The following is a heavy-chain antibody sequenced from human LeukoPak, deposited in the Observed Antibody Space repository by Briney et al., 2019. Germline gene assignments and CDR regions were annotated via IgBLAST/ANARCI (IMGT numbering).Heavy chain of an antibody. V-gene: IGHV3-30*18. CDR3: AKGIAVAGTLLTPPDC. Sequence: GGSLRLSCAVSGFTFSSYGMHWVRQAPGKGLEWVAVISYDGSNKYYADSVKGRFTISRDNSKNTLYLQMNSLRAEDTAGYYCAKGIAVAGTLLTPPDCWGQGTLVTVSS. CDR1: GFTFSSYG. J-gene: IGHJ4*02. CDR2: ISYDGSNK. D-gene: IGHD6-19*01.